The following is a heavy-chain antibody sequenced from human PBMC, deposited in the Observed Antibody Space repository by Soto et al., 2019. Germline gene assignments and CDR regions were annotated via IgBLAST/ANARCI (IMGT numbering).Heavy chain of an antibody. D-gene: IGHD3-9*01. CDR1: GFTFSSYG. V-gene: IGHV3-30*18. CDR3: AKGGYFDWLLIDY. J-gene: IGHJ4*02. CDR2: ISYDGSNK. Sequence: LRLSCAASGFTFSSYGMHWVRQAPGKGLEWVAVISYDGSNKYYADSVKGRFTISRDNSKNTLYLQMNSLRAEDTAVYYCAKGGYFDWLLIDYWGQGTLVTVSS.